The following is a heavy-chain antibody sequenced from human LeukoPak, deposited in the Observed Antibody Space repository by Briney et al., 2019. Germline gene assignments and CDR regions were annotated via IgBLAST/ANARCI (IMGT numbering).Heavy chain of an antibody. Sequence: PGGSLRLSCAASGFTFSSYWMSWVRQAPGKGLEWVANIKQDGSEKYYVDSVKGRFTISRDNAKNSLYLQMNSLRAEDTAVYYCARPNTPGTDTAMETDAFDIWGQGTMVTVSS. CDR2: IKQDGSEK. V-gene: IGHV3-7*01. CDR3: ARPNTPGTDTAMETDAFDI. J-gene: IGHJ3*02. D-gene: IGHD5-18*01. CDR1: GFTFSSYW.